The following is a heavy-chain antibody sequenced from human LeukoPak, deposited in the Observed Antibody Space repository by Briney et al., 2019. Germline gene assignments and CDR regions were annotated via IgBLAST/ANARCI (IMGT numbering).Heavy chain of an antibody. Sequence: GASVKVSCKASGGTFSSYAISWVRQTPGQGLEWMGGIIPIFGTANYAQKFQGRVTITADESTSTAYMELSSLRSEDTAVYYCARGRFGEAMVQYYFDCWGQGTLVTVSS. J-gene: IGHJ4*02. V-gene: IGHV1-69*13. CDR3: ARGRFGEAMVQYYFDC. CDR2: IIPIFGTA. CDR1: GGTFSSYA. D-gene: IGHD5-18*01.